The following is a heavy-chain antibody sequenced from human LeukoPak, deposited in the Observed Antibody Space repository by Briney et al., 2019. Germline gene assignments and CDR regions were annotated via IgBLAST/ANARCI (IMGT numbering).Heavy chain of an antibody. V-gene: IGHV3-21*01. CDR3: ARSAAGTYY. CDR2: ISSSSSYK. D-gene: IGHD1-1*01. Sequence: GSLRLSCVASGFTFSSYSMNWVRQAPGKGLEWVSSISSSSSYKYCTDSVKGRFTISRDNAKNSLYLQMNSLRAEDTAVYYCARSAAGTYYWGQGTLVTVSS. J-gene: IGHJ4*02. CDR1: GFTFSSYS.